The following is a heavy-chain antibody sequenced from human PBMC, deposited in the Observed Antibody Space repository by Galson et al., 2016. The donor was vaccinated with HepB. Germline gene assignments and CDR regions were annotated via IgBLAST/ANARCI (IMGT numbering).Heavy chain of an antibody. CDR3: AKLDCGRDCPRDD. J-gene: IGHJ4*02. V-gene: IGHV3-30*19. D-gene: IGHD2-21*02. CDR2: ISYDGGDK. Sequence: SLRLSCPASGFTFSRYGMHWVRQAPGKGLEWVAVISYDGGDKHYADSVKGRFTVSRDNSKNTLFLQMNSLRVEDTAVYYCAKLDCGRDCPRDDWGQGTLVTVSS. CDR1: GFTFSRYG.